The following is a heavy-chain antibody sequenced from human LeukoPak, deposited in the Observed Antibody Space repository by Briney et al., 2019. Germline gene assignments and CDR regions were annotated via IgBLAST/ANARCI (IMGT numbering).Heavy chain of an antibody. CDR3: ARVPGYCSGGSCYSQFDYYYYYYMDV. CDR2: IIPIFGTA. D-gene: IGHD2-15*01. Sequence: SVKVSCKASGYTFTRHYMHWVRQAPGQGLEWMGGIIPIFGTANYAQKFQGRVTITADESTSTAYMELSSLRPEDTAVYYCARVPGYCSGGSCYSQFDYYYYYYMDVWGKGTTVTISS. V-gene: IGHV1-69*13. CDR1: GYTFTRHY. J-gene: IGHJ6*03.